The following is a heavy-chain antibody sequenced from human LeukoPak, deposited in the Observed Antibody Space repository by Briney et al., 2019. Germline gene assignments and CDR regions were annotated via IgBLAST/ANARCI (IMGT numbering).Heavy chain of an antibody. CDR2: IYYSGST. Sequence: SETLSLTCTVSGGSISSSSYYWGWIRQPPGKGLEWIGSIYYSGSTYYNPSLRSRVTISVDTSKNQFSLKLSSVTAADTAVYYCARRAPPDYWGQGTLVTVSS. CDR3: ARRAPPDY. V-gene: IGHV4-39*01. CDR1: GGSISSSSYY. J-gene: IGHJ4*02.